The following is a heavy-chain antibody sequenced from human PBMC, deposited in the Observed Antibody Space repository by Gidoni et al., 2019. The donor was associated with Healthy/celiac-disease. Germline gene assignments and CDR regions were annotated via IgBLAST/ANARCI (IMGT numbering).Heavy chain of an antibody. D-gene: IGHD3-22*01. CDR3: AKDQLVVVNNAFDI. CDR1: GFTFSSYA. J-gene: IGHJ3*02. V-gene: IGHV3-23*01. CDR2: ISGSGGST. Sequence: EVQLLESGGGLVQPGGSLRLSCAAFGFTFSSYAMSWVRQVPGKGLEWVSAISGSGGSTYYADAVKGRFTISRDNSKNTLYLQMNSLRAEETAVYYCAKDQLVVVNNAFDIWGQGTMVTVSS.